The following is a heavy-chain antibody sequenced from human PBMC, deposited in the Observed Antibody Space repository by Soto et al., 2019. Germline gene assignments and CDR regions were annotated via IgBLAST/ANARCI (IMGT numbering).Heavy chain of an antibody. Sequence: PGGSLRLSCAASGFTFSSYGMHWVRQAPGKGLEWVAVISYDGSNKYYADSVKGRFTISRDNSKNTLYLQMNSLRAEDTAVYYCAKDPEDIVLVPAAPRDYYYGMDVWGQGTTVTVSS. CDR3: AKDPEDIVLVPAAPRDYYYGMDV. CDR1: GFTFSSYG. CDR2: ISYDGSNK. D-gene: IGHD2-2*01. J-gene: IGHJ6*02. V-gene: IGHV3-30*18.